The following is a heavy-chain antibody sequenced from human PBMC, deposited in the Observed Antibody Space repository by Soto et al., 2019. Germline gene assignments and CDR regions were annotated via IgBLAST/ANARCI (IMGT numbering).Heavy chain of an antibody. Sequence: ASVKVSCKASGCIFSTYTMHWVRQAPGQRLEWMGWINAANGNTKYSQNFQGRVTISRDTSASTAYLELSSLRSEDTAVYYCARVSFETSGYADYWGQGTLVTVSS. J-gene: IGHJ4*02. V-gene: IGHV1-3*01. CDR3: ARVSFETSGYADY. CDR1: GCIFSTYT. D-gene: IGHD3-22*01. CDR2: INAANGNT.